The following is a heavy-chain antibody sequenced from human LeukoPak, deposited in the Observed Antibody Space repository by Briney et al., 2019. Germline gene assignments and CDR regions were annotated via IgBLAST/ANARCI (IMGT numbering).Heavy chain of an antibody. V-gene: IGHV3-7*01. D-gene: IGHD1-26*01. Sequence: PGGSLRLSCAASGFTLSTFDMNWVRQAPGKGLEWVANSDEGGSEKYHVESVKGLFTISRDNAKNSLYLQMNSLRGDDTAVYYCARAGDVGVVDFWGQGTLVTVS. CDR1: GFTLSTFD. CDR3: ARAGDVGVVDF. J-gene: IGHJ4*02. CDR2: SDEGGSEK.